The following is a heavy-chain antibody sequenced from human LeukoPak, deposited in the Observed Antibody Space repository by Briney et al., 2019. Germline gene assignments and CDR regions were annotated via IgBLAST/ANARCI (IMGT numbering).Heavy chain of an antibody. CDR3: ARDFFLGYCSSTSCNPGDY. D-gene: IGHD2-2*01. Sequence: GASVKVSCKASGYTFTGYYMHWVRQAPGQGLEWMGWINPNSGGTNYAQKFQGRVTMTRDTSISTAYMELSRLRPDDTAVYYCARDFFLGYCSSTSCNPGDYWGQGTLVTVSS. J-gene: IGHJ4*02. CDR2: INPNSGGT. CDR1: GYTFTGYY. V-gene: IGHV1-2*02.